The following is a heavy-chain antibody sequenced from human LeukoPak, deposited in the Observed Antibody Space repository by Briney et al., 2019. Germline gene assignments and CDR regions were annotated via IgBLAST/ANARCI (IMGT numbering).Heavy chain of an antibody. CDR1: GFTVSSNY. Sequence: GGSLRLSCAASGFTVSSNYMSWVRQAPGKGLEWVSVIYSGGSTYYADSVKGRFTISRDNSKNTLYLQMNSLRAEDTAVYYCARARPGGYGFSDYWGQGTLVTVSS. CDR2: IYSGGST. D-gene: IGHD5-18*01. CDR3: ARARPGGYGFSDY. J-gene: IGHJ4*02. V-gene: IGHV3-66*02.